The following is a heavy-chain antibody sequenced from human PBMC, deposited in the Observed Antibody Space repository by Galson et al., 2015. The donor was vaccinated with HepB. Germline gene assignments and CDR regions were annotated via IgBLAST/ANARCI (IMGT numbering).Heavy chain of an antibody. CDR2: ISSSGDAI. CDR1: GFTFSNYG. CDR3: ARAVAHYYDGSGYYYPFDY. D-gene: IGHD3-22*01. Sequence: SLRLSCAASGFTFSNYGMNWVRWVRQGPGKGLEWVSYISSSGDAILYADSVKGRFIISRDDAKNSLYLQMNSLRDEDTAVYYCARAVAHYYDGSGYYYPFDYWGQGTLVTVSS. J-gene: IGHJ4*02. V-gene: IGHV3-48*02.